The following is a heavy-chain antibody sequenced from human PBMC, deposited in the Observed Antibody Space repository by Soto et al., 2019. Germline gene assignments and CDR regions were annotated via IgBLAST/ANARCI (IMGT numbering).Heavy chain of an antibody. CDR1: GGSISSYY. J-gene: IGHJ6*02. Sequence: QVQLQESGPGLVKPSETLSLTCTVSGGSISSYYWSWIRQPPGKGLEWIGYIYYSGSTNYNPSLKSRVTISVDTSKNQFSLKLSSVTAADTAVYYCARNPCGGSGGSCYSGGYYYYYYGMDVWGRGTTVTVSS. CDR3: ARNPCGGSGGSCYSGGYYYYYYGMDV. D-gene: IGHD2-15*01. V-gene: IGHV4-59*01. CDR2: IYYSGST.